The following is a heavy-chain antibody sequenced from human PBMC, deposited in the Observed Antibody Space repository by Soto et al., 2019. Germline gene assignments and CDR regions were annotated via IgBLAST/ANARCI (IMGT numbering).Heavy chain of an antibody. V-gene: IGHV1-69*06. D-gene: IGHD2-2*01. CDR3: ARGLDQPPVGLYFDT. Sequence: QVQLVQSGAEVKNPGSSVKVSCKTSGGTFNSYLIDWVRQAPGQGLEWMGGIIPAFGTAKYAQKFQGRVTITAEKATITAYMGLRNLTSEDTAVYYCARGLDQPPVGLYFDTWGQGTLVTVSS. CDR2: IIPAFGTA. CDR1: GGTFNSYL. J-gene: IGHJ4*02.